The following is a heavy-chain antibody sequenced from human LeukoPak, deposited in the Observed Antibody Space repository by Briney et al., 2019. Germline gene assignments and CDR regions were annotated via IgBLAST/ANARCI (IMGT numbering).Heavy chain of an antibody. CDR2: IYSGGST. CDR3: ARTDYDSSGYCDY. V-gene: IGHV3-66*02. Sequence: GGSLRLSCAASGFTVSSNYMSWVRQAPGKGLEWVSVIYSGGSTYYADSVKGRFTISRDNSKNTLYLQVNSLRAEDTAVYYCARTDYDSSGYCDYWGQGTLVTVSS. CDR1: GFTVSSNY. J-gene: IGHJ4*02. D-gene: IGHD3-22*01.